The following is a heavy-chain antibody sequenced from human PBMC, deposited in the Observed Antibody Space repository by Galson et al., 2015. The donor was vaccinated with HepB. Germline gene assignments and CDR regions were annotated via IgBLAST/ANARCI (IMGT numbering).Heavy chain of an antibody. Sequence: SLRLSCAASGFTFSSYGMHWVRQAPGKGLEWVSSISSSSSYIYYADSVKGRFTISRDNAKNSLYLQMNSLRAEDTAVYYCARDAGGEVGGEYYYYMDVWGKGTTVTVSS. CDR2: ISSSSSYI. D-gene: IGHD3-16*01. CDR3: ARDAGGEVGGEYYYYMDV. V-gene: IGHV3-21*01. J-gene: IGHJ6*03. CDR1: GFTFSSYG.